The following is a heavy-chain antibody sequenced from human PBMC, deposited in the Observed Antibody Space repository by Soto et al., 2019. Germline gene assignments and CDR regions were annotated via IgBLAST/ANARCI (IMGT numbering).Heavy chain of an antibody. Sequence: QVQLQQWGAGLLKPSATLSLTCAVYSGSFSVYSWTWIRQSPGKGLEWIGEIDRGGSTNYHPSLKSRVTISIDTSKKQLSLKLTSVTAADTAVYYCSQGADLGYWGQGTLVTVSS. J-gene: IGHJ4*02. CDR1: SGSFSVYS. CDR2: IDRGGST. CDR3: SQGADLGY. D-gene: IGHD3-16*01. V-gene: IGHV4-34*01.